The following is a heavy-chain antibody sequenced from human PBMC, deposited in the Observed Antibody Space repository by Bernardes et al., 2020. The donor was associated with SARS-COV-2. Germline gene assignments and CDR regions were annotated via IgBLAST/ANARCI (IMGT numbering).Heavy chain of an antibody. Sequence: GGSLRLSCAASGFTFSGFFMTWVRQTPGRGLEWVANIDEDGSEKYYVDSVKGRFTLSRDNAKNSLYLQMNSLRVEDTAVYYCARALGHCRTTNCYPGHRDYCYYYGLDVWGQGTIVTVSS. CDR1: GFTFSGFF. D-gene: IGHD2-2*01. CDR2: IDEDGSEK. V-gene: IGHV3-7*04. CDR3: ARALGHCRTTNCYPGHRDYCYYYGLDV. J-gene: IGHJ6*02.